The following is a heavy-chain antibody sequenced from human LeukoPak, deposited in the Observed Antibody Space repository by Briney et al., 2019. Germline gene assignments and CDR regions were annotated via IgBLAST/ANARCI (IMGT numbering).Heavy chain of an antibody. V-gene: IGHV3-30-3*01. CDR2: ISYDGSNK. Sequence: PGGSLRLSCAASGFTFSSYAMHWVRQAPGKGLEWVAVISYDGSNKYYADSVKGRFTISRDNSKNTLYLQMNSLRAGDTAVYYCARDNHDYGDYVGWFDPWGQGTLVTVSS. CDR1: GFTFSSYA. D-gene: IGHD4-17*01. CDR3: ARDNHDYGDYVGWFDP. J-gene: IGHJ5*02.